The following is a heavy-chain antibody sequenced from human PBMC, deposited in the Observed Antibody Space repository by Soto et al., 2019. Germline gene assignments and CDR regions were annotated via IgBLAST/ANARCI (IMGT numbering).Heavy chain of an antibody. CDR3: ARTYYDFWSGYGYYYYYYMDV. CDR1: GYTFTSYY. V-gene: IGHV1-8*01. CDR2: MNPNSGNT. J-gene: IGHJ6*03. D-gene: IGHD3-3*01. Sequence: ASVKVSCKASGYTFTSYYINWVRQATGQGLEWMGWMNPNSGNTGYAQKFQGRVTMTRNTSISTAYMELSSLRSEDTAVYYCARTYYDFWSGYGYYYYYYMDVWGKGTTVTVSS.